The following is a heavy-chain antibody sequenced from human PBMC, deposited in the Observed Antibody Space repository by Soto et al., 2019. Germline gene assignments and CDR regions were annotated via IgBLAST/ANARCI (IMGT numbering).Heavy chain of an antibody. J-gene: IGHJ4*02. CDR3: ALPRVAYADF. CDR1: GFTVTNNE. Sequence: PGGSLRVSCAASGFTVTNNEMSWVRQAPGKGLEWVSILYRGGNTYYADSVECRFTISRDGSKNTLYLHMNSLRAEDTAVYYCALPRVAYADFWGQGTRVTVSS. CDR2: LYRGGNT. D-gene: IGHD2-2*01. V-gene: IGHV3-53*01.